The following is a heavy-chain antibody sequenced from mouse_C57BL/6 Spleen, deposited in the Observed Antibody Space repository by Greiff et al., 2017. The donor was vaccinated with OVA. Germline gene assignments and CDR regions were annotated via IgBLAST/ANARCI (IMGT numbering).Heavy chain of an antibody. J-gene: IGHJ2*01. V-gene: IGHV1-53*01. D-gene: IGHD4-1*01. CDR1: GYTFTSYW. Sequence: QVQLQQPGPELVKPGASVKLSCKASGYTFTSYWMHWVKQRPGQGLEWIGNINPSNGGTTYNEKFKSKATLTVDKSSSTAYMQLSSLTSEDSAVYYCARERLGLGRGVFDYWGQGTTLTVSS. CDR3: ARERLGLGRGVFDY. CDR2: INPSNGGT.